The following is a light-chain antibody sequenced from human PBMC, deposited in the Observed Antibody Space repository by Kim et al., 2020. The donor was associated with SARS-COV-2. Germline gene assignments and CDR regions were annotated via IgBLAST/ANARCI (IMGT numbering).Light chain of an antibody. Sequence: EVVMKQSPATLSVSPGERATLSCRASQSINSKLAWYQQKPGQAPRLLFYDASTRATGVPARFSGSGSGAEFTLTISSLQSEDSAVYYCQRHDDWPLTFGGGTKVDIK. CDR2: DAS. CDR1: QSINSK. V-gene: IGKV3-15*01. J-gene: IGKJ4*01. CDR3: QRHDDWPLT.